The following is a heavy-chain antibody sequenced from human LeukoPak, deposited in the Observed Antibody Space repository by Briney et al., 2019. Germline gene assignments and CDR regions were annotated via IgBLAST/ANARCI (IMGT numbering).Heavy chain of an antibody. CDR2: ISSSSSYI. D-gene: IGHD3-16*02. Sequence: GGSLRLSCAASGFTFSSYSMNWVRQAPGKGLGWVSSISSSSSYIYYADSVKGRFTISRDNAKNSLYLQMNSLRPEDTAVYYCARDFLRLGELSLFRAYNWFDPWGQGTLVTVSS. CDR3: ARDFLRLGELSLFRAYNWFDP. J-gene: IGHJ5*02. V-gene: IGHV3-21*01. CDR1: GFTFSSYS.